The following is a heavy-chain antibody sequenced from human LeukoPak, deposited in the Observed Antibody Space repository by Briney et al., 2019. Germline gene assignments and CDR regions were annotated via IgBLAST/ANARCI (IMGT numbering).Heavy chain of an antibody. J-gene: IGHJ4*02. CDR3: ASALYYYDSSGYQDRPNDY. Sequence: ASVKVSCKASGYTFTSSDFTWVRQAPGQGLEWMGWISVYNGNTNYAQKFQGRVTMTTDTSTSTVYMELRSLRSDDTAVYYCASALYYYDSSGYQDRPNDYWGQGTLVTVSS. D-gene: IGHD3-22*01. V-gene: IGHV1-18*01. CDR2: ISVYNGNT. CDR1: GYTFTSSD.